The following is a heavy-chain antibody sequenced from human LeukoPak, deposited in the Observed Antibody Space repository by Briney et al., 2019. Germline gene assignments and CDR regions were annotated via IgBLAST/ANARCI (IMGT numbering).Heavy chain of an antibody. V-gene: IGHV3-11*01. J-gene: IGHJ4*02. CDR3: VREANSEDYGGNSVDY. CDR2: ISSSGSLI. CDR1: GFTFSDYY. D-gene: IGHD4-23*01. Sequence: GGSLRLSCAASGFTFSDYYMSWIRQAPGKGLEWVSYISSSGSLIYYADSMKGRFTISRDNAKNSLYLQMNSLRAEDTAVYYCVREANSEDYGGNSVDYWGQGTLVTVSS.